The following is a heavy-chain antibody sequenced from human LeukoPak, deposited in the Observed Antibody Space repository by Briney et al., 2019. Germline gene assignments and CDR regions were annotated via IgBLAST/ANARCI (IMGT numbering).Heavy chain of an antibody. CDR3: AKIDRTYCSRSSCYALDY. Sequence: GESLKISCKGSGHSFTSYWIGWVRQMPGKGLEWMGIIYPGDSDTRYSPSFQGQVTISADKSISTAYLQWSSLKASDTAMYYCAKIDRTYCSRSSCYALDYWGQGTLVTVSS. D-gene: IGHD2-2*01. CDR2: IYPGDSDT. V-gene: IGHV5-51*01. CDR1: GHSFTSYW. J-gene: IGHJ4*02.